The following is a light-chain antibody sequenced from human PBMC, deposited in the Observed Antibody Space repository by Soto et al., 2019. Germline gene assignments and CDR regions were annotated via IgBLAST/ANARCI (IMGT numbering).Light chain of an antibody. CDR3: AAWDDSLSGRV. CDR2: RNN. V-gene: IGLV1-47*01. CDR1: SSNIGSNY. Sequence: QPVLTQPPSASGTPGQRVTISCSGSSSNIGSNYVYWYQQLPGTAPKLLIYRNNQRPSGVPARFSGSKSGTSASLAISGLRSEDEADYYCAAWDDSLSGRVFGGGTQLTVL. J-gene: IGLJ2*01.